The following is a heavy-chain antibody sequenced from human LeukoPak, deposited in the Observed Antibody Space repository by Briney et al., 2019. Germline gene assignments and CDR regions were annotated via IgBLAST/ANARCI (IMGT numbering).Heavy chain of an antibody. CDR2: IYSGGST. CDR1: GFSVSRNY. J-gene: IGHJ4*02. D-gene: IGHD6-13*01. CDR3: ARDYSSNWLFDY. V-gene: IGHV3-66*01. Sequence: PGGSLRLSCAASGFSVSRNYMSWVRQAPGKGLEWVSVIYSGGSTYYADSVKGRFTISRDNAKNSLYLQMNSLRDEDTAVYYCARDYSSNWLFDYWGQGTLVTVSS.